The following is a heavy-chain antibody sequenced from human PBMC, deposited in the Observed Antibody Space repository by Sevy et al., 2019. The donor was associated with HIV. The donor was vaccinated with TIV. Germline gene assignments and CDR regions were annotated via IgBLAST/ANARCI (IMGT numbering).Heavy chain of an antibody. CDR3: AREHTSSICSGGSCYPDGYFDY. CDR1: GFTFSSYA. V-gene: IGHV3-30-3*01. D-gene: IGHD2-15*01. CDR2: ISYDGSNK. J-gene: IGHJ4*02. Sequence: GGSLRLSCAASGFTFSSYAMHWVRQAPGKGLEWVAVISYDGSNKYYADSVKGRFTISRDNSKNTLYLQMNSLRAEDTAVYYCAREHTSSICSGGSCYPDGYFDYWGQGTLVTVSS.